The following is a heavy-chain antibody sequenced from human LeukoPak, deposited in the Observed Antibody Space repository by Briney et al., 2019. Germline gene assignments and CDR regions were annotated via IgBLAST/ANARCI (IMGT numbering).Heavy chain of an antibody. CDR3: ARERAGIAARLLIDY. D-gene: IGHD6-6*01. V-gene: IGHV3-30*04. Sequence: GGSLRLSCAASGFTFSSYAIHWVRQAPGKGLEWVAVISYDGSNKYYADSVKGRFTMSRDNSKNTLYLQMNSLRAEDTAVYYCARERAGIAARLLIDYWGQGTLVTVSS. CDR2: ISYDGSNK. J-gene: IGHJ4*02. CDR1: GFTFSSYA.